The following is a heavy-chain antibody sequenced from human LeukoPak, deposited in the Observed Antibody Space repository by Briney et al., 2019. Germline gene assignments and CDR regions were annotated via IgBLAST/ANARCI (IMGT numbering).Heavy chain of an antibody. V-gene: IGHV6-1*01. J-gene: IGHJ3*02. D-gene: IGHD4-17*01. CDR2: TYYRSKWYN. CDR1: GDSVSSNSAA. CDR3: ARRPPASGEIAFDI. Sequence: SQTHSLTCAISGDSVSSNSAAWNWIRQSPSRGLEWLGRTYYRSKWYNDYAVSVKSRITINPDTSKNQFSLKLSSVTAADTAVYYCARRPPASGEIAFDIWGQGTMVTVSS.